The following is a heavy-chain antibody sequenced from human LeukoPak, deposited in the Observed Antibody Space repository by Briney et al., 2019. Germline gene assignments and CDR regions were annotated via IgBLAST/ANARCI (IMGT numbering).Heavy chain of an antibody. CDR3: ARRKIVYPDC. Sequence: GASVKVSCKASGYTFTNYGISWVRQAPGQGLEWLGWISGYNAVTSYPQKIEGRVTMTTDTSTSTAYMELRSLRSDDTAVYYCARRKIVYPDCWGQGTLVTVSS. D-gene: IGHD2/OR15-2a*01. J-gene: IGHJ4*02. V-gene: IGHV1-18*01. CDR2: ISGYNAVT. CDR1: GYTFTNYG.